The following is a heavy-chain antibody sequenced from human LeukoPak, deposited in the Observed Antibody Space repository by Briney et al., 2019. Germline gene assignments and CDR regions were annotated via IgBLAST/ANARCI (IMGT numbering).Heavy chain of an antibody. V-gene: IGHV4-30-4*01. CDR2: IYYSGST. J-gene: IGHJ5*02. D-gene: IGHD5-12*01. Sequence: SETLSLTCTVSGGSISSGDSYWSWIRQPPGKGLEWIGYIYYSGSTYYNPSLKSRVTISVDTSKNQFSLKLSSVTAADTAVYYCARGGGYDSNWFDPWGQGTLVTVSS. CDR1: GGSISSGDSY. CDR3: ARGGGYDSNWFDP.